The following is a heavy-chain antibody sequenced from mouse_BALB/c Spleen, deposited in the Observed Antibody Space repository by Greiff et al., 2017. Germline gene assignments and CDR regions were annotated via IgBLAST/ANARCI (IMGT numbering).Heavy chain of an antibody. D-gene: IGHD2-14*01. CDR3: ARGYDDAMDY. CDR2: ISDGGSYT. CDR1: GFTFSDYY. V-gene: IGHV5-4*02. Sequence: EVKLVESGGGLVKPGGSLKLSCAASGFTFSDYYMYWVRQTPEKRLEWVATISDGGSYTYYPDSVKGRFTISRDNAKNNLYLHMSSLKSEDTAMYYCARGYDDAMDYWGQGTSVTVSS. J-gene: IGHJ4*01.